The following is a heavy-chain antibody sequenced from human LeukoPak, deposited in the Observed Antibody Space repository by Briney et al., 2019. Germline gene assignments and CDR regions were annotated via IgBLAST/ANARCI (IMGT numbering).Heavy chain of an antibody. D-gene: IGHD6-13*01. Sequence: GGSLRLSCAASGFTFCSYSMNWIRQAPGKGLEWVSSISSTSSYIYYADSVKGRFTISRDNAKNSLYLQMNSLRAEDTAVYYCARLQQLGADDAFDIWGQGTMVTVSS. V-gene: IGHV3-21*01. J-gene: IGHJ3*02. CDR1: GFTFCSYS. CDR2: ISSTSSYI. CDR3: ARLQQLGADDAFDI.